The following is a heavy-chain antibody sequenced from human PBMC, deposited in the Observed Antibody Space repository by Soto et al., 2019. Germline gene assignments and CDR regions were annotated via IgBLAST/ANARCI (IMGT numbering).Heavy chain of an antibody. Sequence: QLQLQESGPGLVKPSETLSLSCTVSGDSISASSSYYWRWIRQPPGKGLEWIANMYYSGSTYYNPSLKSRVTISLETSKNQFSLKLNSVTAADTAVYDCARIKLVGILPYYMDVWGKGTKVTV. CDR1: GDSISASSSYY. D-gene: IGHD3-3*01. V-gene: IGHV4-39*01. CDR3: ARIKLVGILPYYMDV. J-gene: IGHJ6*03. CDR2: MYYSGST.